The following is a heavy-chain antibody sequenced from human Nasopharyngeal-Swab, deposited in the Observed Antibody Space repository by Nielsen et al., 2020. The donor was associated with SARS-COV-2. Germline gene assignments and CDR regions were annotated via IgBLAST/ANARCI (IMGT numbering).Heavy chain of an antibody. CDR2: ISSNGGST. D-gene: IGHD3-9*01. Sequence: GGSLRLSCSASGFTFSSYAMHWVRQAPGKGLEYVSAISSNGGSTYYADSVKGRFTTSRDNSKNTLYLQMSSLRAEDTAVYYCVKADRYYDILTGYPLTDYYYYGTDVWGQGTTVTVSS. CDR1: GFTFSSYA. V-gene: IGHV3-64D*06. J-gene: IGHJ6*02. CDR3: VKADRYYDILTGYPLTDYYYYGTDV.